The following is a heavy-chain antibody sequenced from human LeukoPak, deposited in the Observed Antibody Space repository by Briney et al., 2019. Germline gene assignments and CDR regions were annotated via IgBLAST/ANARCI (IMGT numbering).Heavy chain of an antibody. CDR3: ARLSTYYDFWSGYYLGFDP. Sequence: SETLSLTCAVSGYSISSGYYWGWIRQPPGKGLEWIGSIYHSGSTYSNPSLKSRVTISVDTSKNQFSLKLSAVTAADTAVYYCARLSTYYDFWSGYYLGFDPWGQGTLVTVSS. V-gene: IGHV4-38-2*01. CDR1: GYSISSGYY. CDR2: IYHSGST. D-gene: IGHD3-3*01. J-gene: IGHJ5*02.